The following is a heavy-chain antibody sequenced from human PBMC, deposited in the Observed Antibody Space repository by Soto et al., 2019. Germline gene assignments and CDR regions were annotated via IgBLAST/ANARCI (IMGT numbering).Heavy chain of an antibody. D-gene: IGHD1-26*01. CDR1: GYTFTSYA. CDR3: AILRLMSGQYYYYYGMDV. V-gene: IGHV1-3*01. J-gene: IGHJ6*02. CDR2: INAGNGNT. Sequence: SSVKVSCKASGYTFTSYAMHWVRQAPGQRLEWMGWINAGNGNTKYSQKFQGRVTITRDTSASTAYMELSSLRSEDTAVYYCAILRLMSGQYYYYYGMDVWGQGTTVTVSS.